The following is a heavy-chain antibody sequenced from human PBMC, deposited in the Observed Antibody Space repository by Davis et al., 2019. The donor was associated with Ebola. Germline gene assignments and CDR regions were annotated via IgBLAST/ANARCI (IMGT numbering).Heavy chain of an antibody. Sequence: AASVKVSCKASGYTFTSYGISWVRQAPGQGLEWMGGIIPIFGTANYAQKFQGRVTITADKSTSTAYMELSSLRSEDTAVYYCARPSAAGTDVDYWGQGTPVTVSS. CDR3: ARPSAAGTDVDY. V-gene: IGHV1-69*06. CDR1: GYTFTSYG. CDR2: IIPIFGTA. D-gene: IGHD6-13*01. J-gene: IGHJ4*02.